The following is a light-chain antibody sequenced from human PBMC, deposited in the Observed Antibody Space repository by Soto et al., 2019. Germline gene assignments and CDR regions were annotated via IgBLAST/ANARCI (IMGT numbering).Light chain of an antibody. J-gene: IGKJ1*01. V-gene: IGKV3-15*01. CDR1: QSVSSN. CDR2: GAS. CDR3: QQYNSWPRT. Sequence: EIAMTQSPATLSVSPGERATLSCRASQSVSSNLAWYQQKPGQAPRLLIYGASTRATGIPARFSGSGSGTEFTLTISSLQSEDFAVYYCQQYNSWPRTFGQGTKVDIK.